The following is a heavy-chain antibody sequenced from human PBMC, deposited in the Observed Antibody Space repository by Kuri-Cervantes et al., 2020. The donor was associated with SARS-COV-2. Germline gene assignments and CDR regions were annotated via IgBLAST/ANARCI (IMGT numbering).Heavy chain of an antibody. D-gene: IGHD4-23*01. Sequence: GEPLKISCAASGFTVSSNYMSWVRQASGKVLEWVSVIYSGGSTYYADSVKGRFTISRDNSKNTLYLQMNSLRAEDTAVYYCARVDRTGCNAFVDYWGQETLVTVSS. J-gene: IGHJ4*02. CDR3: ARVDRTGCNAFVDY. V-gene: IGHV3-53*01. CDR1: GFTVSSNY. CDR2: IYSGGST.